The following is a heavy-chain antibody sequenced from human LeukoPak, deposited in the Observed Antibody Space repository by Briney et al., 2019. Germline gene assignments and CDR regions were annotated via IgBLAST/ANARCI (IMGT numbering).Heavy chain of an antibody. J-gene: IGHJ3*02. V-gene: IGHV4-59*12. CDR2: IYYSGST. Sequence: PSETLSLTCTVSGGSISSYYWSWIRQPPGKGLEWIGYIYYSGSTNYNPSLKSRVTISVDTSKNQFSLKLSSVTAADTAVYYCARDFYLVGATGGDAFDIWGQGTVVTVSS. CDR1: GGSISSYY. D-gene: IGHD1-26*01. CDR3: ARDFYLVGATGGDAFDI.